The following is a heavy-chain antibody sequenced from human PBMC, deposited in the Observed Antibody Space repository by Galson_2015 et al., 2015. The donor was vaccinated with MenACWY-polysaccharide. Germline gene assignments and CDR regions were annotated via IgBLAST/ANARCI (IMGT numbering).Heavy chain of an antibody. CDR2: VNHSGKT. CDR3: ARAWSSGYYFQY. D-gene: IGHD3-22*01. V-gene: IGHV4-34*01. J-gene: IGHJ4*02. Sequence: ETLSLTCAVSGGSFTNYYWAWIRQTAEKGLEWLGAVNHSGKTNYNPSLRRRLTISVDTSPNQFFLQLTSVTAADTATYYCARAWSSGYYFQYWGQGTLVAVSS. CDR1: GGSFTNYY.